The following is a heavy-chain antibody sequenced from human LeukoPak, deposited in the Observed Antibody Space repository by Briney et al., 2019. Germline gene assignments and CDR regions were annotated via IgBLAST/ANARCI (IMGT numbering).Heavy chain of an antibody. J-gene: IGHJ6*03. D-gene: IGHD3-10*01. Sequence: GGSLRLSCAASGFTVSSNYMSWIRQAPGKGLEWVSIFYSGGYTYYADSVKGRSTISRDNSKNTLYLQMNSLRAEDTAVYYCARGEYYYYYYMDVWGRGTTVTVSS. V-gene: IGHV3-66*02. CDR2: FYSGGYT. CDR3: ARGEYYYYYYMDV. CDR1: GFTVSSNY.